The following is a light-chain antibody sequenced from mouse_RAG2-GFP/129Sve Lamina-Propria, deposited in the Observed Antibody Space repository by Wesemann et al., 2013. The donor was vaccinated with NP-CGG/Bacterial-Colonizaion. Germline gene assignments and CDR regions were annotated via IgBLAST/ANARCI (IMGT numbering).Light chain of an antibody. CDR3: QQYSSYRT. CDR1: QNVGTN. CDR2: SAS. Sequence: DIVMTQSQKFMSTSVGDRVSVTCKASQNVGTNVAWYQQKPGQSPKALIYSASYRYSGVPDRFTGSGSGTDFTLTISNMQSEDLADYFCQQYSSYRTFGGGTEAGNQ. J-gene: IGKJ1*01. V-gene: IGKV6-15*01.